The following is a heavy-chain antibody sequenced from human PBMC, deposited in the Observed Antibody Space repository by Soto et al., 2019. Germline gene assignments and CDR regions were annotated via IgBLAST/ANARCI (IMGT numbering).Heavy chain of an antibody. CDR3: ATSPRYSSSWYGYY. J-gene: IGHJ4*02. V-gene: IGHV4-61*01. D-gene: IGHD6-13*01. CDR2: IYYSGST. CDR1: GGSVSSGIYY. Sequence: SETLSLTCTVSGGSVSSGIYYWSWIRQPPGKGLEWIGYIYYSGSTNYNPSLKSRVTISVDTSKNQFSLKLSSVTAADTAVYYCATSPRYSSSWYGYYWGQGTLVTVSS.